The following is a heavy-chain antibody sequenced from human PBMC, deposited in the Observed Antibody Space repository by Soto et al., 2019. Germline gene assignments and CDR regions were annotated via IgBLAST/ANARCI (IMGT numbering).Heavy chain of an antibody. CDR3: ARDRYDSSGYYSAY. D-gene: IGHD3-22*01. CDR2: ISYSGST. V-gene: IGHV4-30-4*01. J-gene: IGHJ4*02. Sequence: VQLQESGPGLVKPSQTLSLTCTVSGGSISSGDYFWTWIRQPPGKGLEWIGYISYSGSTYYNPSLKSRVTISIDTSKNQFSLSLNYVTAADTAVYYCARDRYDSSGYYSAYGGQGSLVTVSS. CDR1: GGSISSGDYF.